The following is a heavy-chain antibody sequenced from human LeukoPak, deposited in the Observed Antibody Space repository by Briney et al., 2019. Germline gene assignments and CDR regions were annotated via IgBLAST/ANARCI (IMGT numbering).Heavy chain of an antibody. CDR3: TKDLRSFVDTTVVTAFDI. Sequence: GGSLRLSCAASGFTFSSYWMHWVRQAPGKGLVWVSRINSDGSSTSYADSVKGRFTISRDNAKNSLYLQMNSLRTEDTALYYCTKDLRSFVDTTVVTAFDIWGQGTLVTVSS. D-gene: IGHD5-18*01. V-gene: IGHV3-74*01. CDR2: INSDGSST. CDR1: GFTFSSYW. J-gene: IGHJ3*02.